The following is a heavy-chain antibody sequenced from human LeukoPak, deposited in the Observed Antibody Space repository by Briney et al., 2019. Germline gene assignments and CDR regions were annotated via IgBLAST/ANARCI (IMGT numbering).Heavy chain of an antibody. D-gene: IGHD3-3*01. Sequence: GGALRLSCAASGFTFSVYGMHWVRQAPGKGLEWVGVIWNDGSNKYYADSVKGRFTISRDNSKNTLYLQMNSLRAEDTAVYYCARVVLYYDFWSAYFHDWGQGTLVTVSS. V-gene: IGHV3-33*01. CDR2: IWNDGSNK. CDR1: GFTFSVYG. CDR3: ARVVLYYDFWSAYFHD. J-gene: IGHJ4*02.